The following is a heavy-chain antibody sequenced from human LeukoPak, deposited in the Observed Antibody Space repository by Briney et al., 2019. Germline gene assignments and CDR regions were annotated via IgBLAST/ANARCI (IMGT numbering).Heavy chain of an antibody. J-gene: IGHJ3*02. Sequence: GGSLRLSCAASGFTFDDYAMHWVRRAPGKGLEWVSGISWNSGSIGYADSVKGRFTISRDNAKNSLYLQMNSLRAEDMALYYCAKGIITMITDAFDIWGQGTMVTVSP. CDR1: GFTFDDYA. CDR3: AKGIITMITDAFDI. V-gene: IGHV3-9*03. CDR2: ISWNSGSI. D-gene: IGHD3-22*01.